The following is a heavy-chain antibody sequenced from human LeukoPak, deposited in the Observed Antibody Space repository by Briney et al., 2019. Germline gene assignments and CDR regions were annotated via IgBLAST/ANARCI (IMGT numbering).Heavy chain of an antibody. V-gene: IGHV4-4*02. D-gene: IGHD7-27*01. Sequence: SETLSLTCAVSGGSISSSNWWSWVRQPPGKGLEWIGEIYHSGSTNYNPSLKSRVTISVDKSKNQFSLKLSSVTAADTAVYYCARAGEEYPPKAFDIWGQGTMVTVSS. J-gene: IGHJ3*02. CDR1: GGSISSSNW. CDR2: IYHSGST. CDR3: ARAGEEYPPKAFDI.